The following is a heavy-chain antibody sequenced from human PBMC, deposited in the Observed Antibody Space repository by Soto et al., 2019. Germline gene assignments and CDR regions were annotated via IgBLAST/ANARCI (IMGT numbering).Heavy chain of an antibody. CDR1: GFSVSSNY. J-gene: IGHJ5*02. Sequence: EVRLVESGGGLIQPGGSLRLSCVVSGFSVSSNYMSCVRQAPGKGLEWVTVVSDVERANYADSVKGRFTVSRDISKRTVFLQMNSLRAEDTAVYYCARPHSAAFAWAAESWGQGTLVIVSS. D-gene: IGHD1-26*01. V-gene: IGHV3-53*01. CDR3: ARPHSAAFAWAAES. CDR2: VSDVERA.